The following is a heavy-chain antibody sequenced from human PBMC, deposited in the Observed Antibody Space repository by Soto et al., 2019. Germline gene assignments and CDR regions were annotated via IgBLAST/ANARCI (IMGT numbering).Heavy chain of an antibody. V-gene: IGHV4-30-4*01. Sequence: TLYLTCTVSGYSLSSSMYCWGWVRPPPGKGLEWIGYIYYSGSTYYNPSLKSRVTISVDTSKNQFSLKLSSVTAADTAVYYCARADVEAGGYGTFDYWGQGTLVTV. CDR3: ARADVEAGGYGTFDY. CDR2: IYYSGST. J-gene: IGHJ4*02. CDR1: GYSLSSSMYC. D-gene: IGHD5-12*01.